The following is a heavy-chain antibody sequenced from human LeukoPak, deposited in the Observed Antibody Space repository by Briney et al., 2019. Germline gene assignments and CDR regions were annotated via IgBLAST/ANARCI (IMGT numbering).Heavy chain of an antibody. Sequence: ASVKVSCKASGGTFSNFGVNWVRQAPGKGLEWVSCMDRHTDIYYANSVRGRFTISRDNAKNSVFLQMNRLTVEDTAVYYCVGDPTTNRFQYFQYWGQGALVTVSS. J-gene: IGHJ1*01. CDR3: VGDPTTNRFQYFQY. CDR1: GGTFSNFG. CDR2: MDRHTDI. D-gene: IGHD1-26*01. V-gene: IGHV3-69-1*02.